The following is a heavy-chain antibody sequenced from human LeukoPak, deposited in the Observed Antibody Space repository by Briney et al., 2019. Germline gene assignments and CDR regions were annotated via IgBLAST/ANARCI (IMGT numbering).Heavy chain of an antibody. V-gene: IGHV1-2*02. CDR3: AREFMRVTAFDI. CDR2: INPHSGGT. D-gene: IGHD2-21*02. J-gene: IGHJ3*02. Sequence: ASVKVSCKASGYTFSDNYIHWVRQAPGQGLEWMGSINPHSGGTNYGENFQGRVTLTRDTSISTAYMDLSSLISDDTAVYYCAREFMRVTAFDIWGQGTMVTVSS. CDR1: GYTFSDNY.